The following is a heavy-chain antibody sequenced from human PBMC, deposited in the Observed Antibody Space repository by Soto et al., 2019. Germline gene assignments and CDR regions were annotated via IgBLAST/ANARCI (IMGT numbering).Heavy chain of an antibody. CDR3: ARGGYSVVGATGY. V-gene: IGHV1-8*01. CDR1: GYTFTDYG. J-gene: IGHJ4*02. CDR2: MNTKTGDT. Sequence: QVQLVQSGAEVRKPGASVKVSCKASGYTFTDYGINWVRQAAGQGLEWMGWMNTKTGDTVYAQQFQGRVSMTRTTSISTAYMDLNGLKSDDTAVYFCARGGYSVVGATGYWGQGTLVTVSS. D-gene: IGHD1-26*01.